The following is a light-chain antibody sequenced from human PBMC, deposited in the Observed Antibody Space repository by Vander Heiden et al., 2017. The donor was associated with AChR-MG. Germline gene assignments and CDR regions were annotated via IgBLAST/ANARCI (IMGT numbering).Light chain of an antibody. CDR3: KQESTSPIT. CDR1: QSVSSSY. V-gene: IGKV3-20*01. CDR2: GAS. Sequence: DIVLMQSPGTLSLPPGERAPPSCRASQSVSSSYLAWYQQTPGQAPRLLIYGASSRATGIPDRFSGSGSGTDFTLTISRLEPEDFAVYFFKQESTSPITFGRGT. J-gene: IGKJ4*01.